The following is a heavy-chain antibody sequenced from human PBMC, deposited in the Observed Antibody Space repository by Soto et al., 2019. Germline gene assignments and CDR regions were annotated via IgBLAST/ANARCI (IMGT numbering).Heavy chain of an antibody. CDR1: GFSLSTSGVG. V-gene: IGHV2-5*01. D-gene: IGHD2-2*01. J-gene: IGHJ4*02. CDR3: AHIVVPAALDY. Sequence: SGPTLVKPTQPLTLTCTFSGFSLSTSGVGVGWIRQPPGKALEWLALIYWNDDKRYSPSLKSRLTITKDTSKNQVVLTMTNMDPVDTATYYCAHIVVPAALDYWGQGTLVTVSS. CDR2: IYWNDDK.